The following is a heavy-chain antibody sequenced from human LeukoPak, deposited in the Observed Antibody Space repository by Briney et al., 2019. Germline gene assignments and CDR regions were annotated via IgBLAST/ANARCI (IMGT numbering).Heavy chain of an antibody. CDR2: INHDGSEK. V-gene: IGHV3-7*02. CDR1: GFTFSSYW. D-gene: IGHD3-22*01. J-gene: IGHJ3*02. CDR3: ARVAVHYYDSLDAFDI. Sequence: GGSLRLSCAASGFTFSSYWMTWVRLAPGKGLEWVASINHDGSEKYFVDSVWGRFTISRDNARNSVYLHMNSLRAEDTAVYYCARVAVHYYDSLDAFDIWGQGTRVTVSS.